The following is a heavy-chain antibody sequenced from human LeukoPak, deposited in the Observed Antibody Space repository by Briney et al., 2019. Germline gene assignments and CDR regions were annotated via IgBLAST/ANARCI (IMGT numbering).Heavy chain of an antibody. CDR2: IIPILGIA. J-gene: IGHJ4*02. CDR3: ASDPYYYDSSGYESADY. Sequence: ASVKVSCKASGGTFSSYAISWVRQAPGQGLEWMGRIIPILGIANYAQKFQGRVTITADKSTSTAYMELSSLRSEDTAVYYCASDPYYYDSSGYESADYWGQGTLVTASS. V-gene: IGHV1-69*04. CDR1: GGTFSSYA. D-gene: IGHD3-22*01.